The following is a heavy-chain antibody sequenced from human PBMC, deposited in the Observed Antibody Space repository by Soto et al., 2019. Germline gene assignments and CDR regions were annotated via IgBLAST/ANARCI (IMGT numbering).Heavy chain of an antibody. Sequence: EVQLLESGGGLVQPGGSLRLSCAASGFTFSNHAMSWVRQAPGKGLEWVSGISDGGDLIYYADSVKGRFSMSRDNSENMLYLQMTNLRAEDTAIYFCAKRQGTGLAAKNFDFWGQGTLVTVSS. CDR1: GFTFSNHA. CDR3: AKRQGTGLAAKNFDF. J-gene: IGHJ4*02. CDR2: ISDGGDLI. V-gene: IGHV3-23*01. D-gene: IGHD2-15*01.